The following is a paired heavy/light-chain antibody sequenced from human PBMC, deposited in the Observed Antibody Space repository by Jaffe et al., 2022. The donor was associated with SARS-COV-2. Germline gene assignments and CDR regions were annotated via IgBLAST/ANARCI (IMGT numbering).Heavy chain of an antibody. V-gene: IGHV1-18*01. J-gene: IGHJ5*02. CDR1: GYTFTSYG. D-gene: IGHD2-2*01. CDR2: ISAYNGNT. CDR3: ARRGPAYSSSWYWFDP. Sequence: QVQLVQSGAEVKKPGASVKVSCKASGYTFTSYGISWVRQAPGQGLEWMGWISAYNGNTDYAQKLQGRVTMTTDTSTSTAYMELRSLRSDDTAVYYCARRGPAYSSSWYWFDPWGQGTLVTVSS.
Light chain of an antibody. V-gene: IGKV1-6*01. J-gene: IGKJ2*01. CDR1: QGIRND. CDR3: LQDYNYPNT. Sequence: AIQMTQSPSSLSASVGDRVTITCRASQGIRNDLGWYQQKPGKAPKLLIYAVSSLQSGVPSRFSGSGSGTDFTLTISSLQPEDFATYYCLQDYNYPNTFGQGTKLEVK. CDR2: AVS.